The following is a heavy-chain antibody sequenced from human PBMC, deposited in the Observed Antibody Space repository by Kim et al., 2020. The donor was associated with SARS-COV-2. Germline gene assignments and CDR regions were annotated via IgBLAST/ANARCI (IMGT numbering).Heavy chain of an antibody. CDR3: ARVFIVAEQWLTNYYYYGMDV. Sequence: GGSLRLSCAASGFTFSSYSMNWVRQAPGKGLEWVSSISSSSSYIYYADSVKGRFTISRDNAKNSLYLQMNSLRAEDTAVYYCARVFIVAEQWLTNYYYYGMDVWGQGTTVTVSS. J-gene: IGHJ6*02. V-gene: IGHV3-21*01. CDR1: GFTFSSYS. D-gene: IGHD6-19*01. CDR2: ISSSSSYI.